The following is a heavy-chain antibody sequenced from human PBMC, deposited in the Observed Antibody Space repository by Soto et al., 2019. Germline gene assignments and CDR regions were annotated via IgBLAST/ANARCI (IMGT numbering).Heavy chain of an antibody. Sequence: SETLSLTCTVSGGSISSYYWSWIRQPPGKGLEWIVYIYYSGSTNYNPSLKSRVSISVEKSKNQFYLKLSSVNAEDTAVYYCARDRVAEAGPNPISIYYYYGMDVWGQGTTVTVSS. D-gene: IGHD6-13*01. J-gene: IGHJ6*02. CDR2: IYYSGST. CDR3: ARDRVAEAGPNPISIYYYYGMDV. V-gene: IGHV4-59*01. CDR1: GGSISSYY.